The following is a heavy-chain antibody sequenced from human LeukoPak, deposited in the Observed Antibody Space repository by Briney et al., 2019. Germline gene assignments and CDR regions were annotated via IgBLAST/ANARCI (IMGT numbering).Heavy chain of an antibody. Sequence: ASVKVSCKVSGYTLTELSMHWVRQAPGKGLEWMGGFDPEDGETIYAQRFQGRVTITADESTSTAYMELSSLRSEGTAVYYCARVSAYKARAAAYFDYWGQGTLGTVSS. V-gene: IGHV1-24*01. D-gene: IGHD2-2*01. CDR2: FDPEDGET. J-gene: IGHJ4*02. CDR3: ARVSAYKARAAAYFDY. CDR1: GYTLTELS.